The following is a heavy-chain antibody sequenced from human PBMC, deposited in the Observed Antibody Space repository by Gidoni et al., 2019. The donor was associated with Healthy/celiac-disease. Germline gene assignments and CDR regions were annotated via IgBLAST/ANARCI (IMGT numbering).Heavy chain of an antibody. V-gene: IGHV1-69*04. CDR1: GGTFSSYA. CDR3: ARDLMVRGVNYDY. J-gene: IGHJ4*02. D-gene: IGHD3-10*01. CDR2: IIPSFGIA. Sequence: QVQLVQSGAEVKKPGSSVKVSCKASGGTFSSYAISWVRQAPGQGLEWMGRIIPSFGIANYAQKFQGRVTITADKSTSTAYMELSSLRSEDTAVYYCARDLMVRGVNYDYWGQGTLVTVSS.